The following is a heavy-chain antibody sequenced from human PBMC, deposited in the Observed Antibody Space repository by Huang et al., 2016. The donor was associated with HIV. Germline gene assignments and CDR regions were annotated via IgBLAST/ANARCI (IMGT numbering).Heavy chain of an antibody. V-gene: IGHV3-30*02. CDR2: IRYDGNNK. CDR3: AKDTYQTRDYFDY. J-gene: IGHJ4*02. D-gene: IGHD2-21*01. CDR1: GFSFSYYA. Sequence: QVQLVESGGGVVQPGGSLRLSCAASGFSFSYYAMHWVRQAPGKGLEWVAFIRYDGNNKYYADSVRGRFTISRDNSKNTLYLQMNSLRAEDTAVYYCAKDTYQTRDYFDYWGQGTLVTVSS.